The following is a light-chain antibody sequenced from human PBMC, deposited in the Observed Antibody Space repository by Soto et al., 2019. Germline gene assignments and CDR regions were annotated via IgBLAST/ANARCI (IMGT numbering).Light chain of an antibody. CDR3: QQYGDWPLT. CDR2: ATS. Sequence: DIVVTQSPAPLSVSPGEIATLSCRASPSIGNNFAWYQKKPGQAPRLLILATSTRSTGSPARFSGRGSGPEFTLAIRSLQSEDFGVYYCQQYGDWPLTLGRGAKVYIE. J-gene: IGKJ4*01. CDR1: PSIGNN. V-gene: IGKV3-15*01.